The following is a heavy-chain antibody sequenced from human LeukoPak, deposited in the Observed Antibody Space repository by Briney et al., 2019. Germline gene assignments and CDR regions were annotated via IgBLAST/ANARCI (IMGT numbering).Heavy chain of an antibody. D-gene: IGHD3-3*01. CDR2: IIPIFGTA. V-gene: IGHV1-69*13. J-gene: IGHJ4*02. Sequence: SVKVYCKASGGTFSSYAISWVRQAPGQGLEWTGGIIPIFGTANYAQKFQGRVTITADESTSTAYMELSSLRSEDTAVYYCASTIFGVYYDPYYFDYWGQGTLVTVSS. CDR1: GGTFSSYA. CDR3: ASTIFGVYYDPYYFDY.